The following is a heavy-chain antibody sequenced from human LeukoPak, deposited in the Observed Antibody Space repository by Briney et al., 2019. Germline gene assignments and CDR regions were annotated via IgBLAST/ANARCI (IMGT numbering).Heavy chain of an antibody. CDR2: INTNTGNP. V-gene: IGHV7-4-1*02. D-gene: IGHD3-16*02. Sequence: GASVKVSCKASGYTFTTYTMNWVRPAPGQGLEWMGWINTNTGNPTYAQGFTGRFVFSSDISVSTAYLQISSLKAEDTAVYYCARALMRLGELSLPSYWGQGTLVTVSS. CDR3: ARALMRLGELSLPSY. CDR1: GYTFTTYT. J-gene: IGHJ4*02.